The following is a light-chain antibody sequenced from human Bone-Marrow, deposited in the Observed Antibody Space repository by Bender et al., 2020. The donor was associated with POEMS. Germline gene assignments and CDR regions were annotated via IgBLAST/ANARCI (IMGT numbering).Light chain of an antibody. CDR2: DVS. V-gene: IGLV2-18*02. CDR1: SSDVGSYNR. J-gene: IGLJ3*02. Sequence: QSALTQPPSVSGSPGQSVTISCTGTSSDVGSYNRVSWYQQPPGTAPKLMIYDVSNRPSGVSNRFSGSKSGNTASLTISGLQAEDEADYYCCSYAGSYTWVFGGGTKLTVL. CDR3: CSYAGSYTWV.